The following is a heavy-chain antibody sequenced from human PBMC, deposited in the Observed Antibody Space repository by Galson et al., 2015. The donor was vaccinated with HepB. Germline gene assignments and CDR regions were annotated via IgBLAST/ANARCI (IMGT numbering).Heavy chain of an antibody. CDR1: GFIFSSHG. Sequence: SLRLSCAASGFIFSSHGIHWVRQAPGKGLECVAMIWHDGSNQLYADSVKDRFTISRDNSKNTLYLQMNSRRAEDTAVYYCVRESLMAMVTFDLWGRGTLVTVSS. J-gene: IGHJ4*02. CDR2: IWHDGSNQ. D-gene: IGHD5-18*01. CDR3: VRESLMAMVTFDL. V-gene: IGHV3-33*01.